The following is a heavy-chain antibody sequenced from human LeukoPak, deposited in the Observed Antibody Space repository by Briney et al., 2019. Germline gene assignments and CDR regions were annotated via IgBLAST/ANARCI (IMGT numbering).Heavy chain of an antibody. CDR3: ARDRMSY. D-gene: IGHD2-15*01. CDR2: TRNRANSYTT. V-gene: IGHV3-72*01. J-gene: IGHJ1*01. CDR1: GFTFSDHY. Sequence: HPGGSLTLSCAASGFTFSDHYMDWVRQAPGKGLEWVGRTRNRANSYTTEYAASVKGRFTISRDDSKNLLYLQMNSLETEDTAVYYCARDRMSYWGQGTLVTVFS.